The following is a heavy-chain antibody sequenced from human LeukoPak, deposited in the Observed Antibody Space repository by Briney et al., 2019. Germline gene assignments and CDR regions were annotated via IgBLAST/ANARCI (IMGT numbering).Heavy chain of an antibody. CDR1: GFTFSSHS. D-gene: IGHD3-22*01. J-gene: IGHJ5*02. CDR3: ARHAGWNYYDSSGYYLRTNWFDP. Sequence: PGGSLRLSCATSGFTFSSHSMHWVRQAAGKGLEWISYISISTSTIYYADSVKGRFTISRDNAKNSLFLQMNSLRAEDTAVYYCARHAGWNYYDSSGYYLRTNWFDPWGQGTLVTVSS. V-gene: IGHV3-48*04. CDR2: ISISTSTI.